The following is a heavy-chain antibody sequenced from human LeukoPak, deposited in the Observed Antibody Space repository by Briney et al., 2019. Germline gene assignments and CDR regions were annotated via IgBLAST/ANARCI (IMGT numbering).Heavy chain of an antibody. J-gene: IGHJ4*02. CDR2: ISSSSSYI. CDR1: GFTLSSYS. Sequence: GGSLRLSCAASGFTLSSYSMNWLRQAPGKGLEWVSSISSSSSYIYYADSVKGRFTISRDNAKNSLYLQMNSLRAEDTAVYYCARALSSGLDYWGQGTLVTVSS. V-gene: IGHV3-21*01. D-gene: IGHD6-19*01. CDR3: ARALSSGLDY.